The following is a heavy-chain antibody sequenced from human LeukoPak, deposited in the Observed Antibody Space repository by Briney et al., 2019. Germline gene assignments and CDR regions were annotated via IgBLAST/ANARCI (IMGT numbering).Heavy chain of an antibody. CDR1: GFTFSSYT. J-gene: IGHJ4*02. CDR3: ARDGGGGGSYPDY. CDR2: MSNDGN. V-gene: IGHV3-30*04. D-gene: IGHD1-26*01. Sequence: GGSLRLSCAASGFTFSSYTMHWVRQAPGKGLEWVAVMSNDGNYYADSEKGRFTISRDNSKNTLYLQMNSLRAEDTAVYYCARDGGGGGSYPDYWGQGTLVTVSS.